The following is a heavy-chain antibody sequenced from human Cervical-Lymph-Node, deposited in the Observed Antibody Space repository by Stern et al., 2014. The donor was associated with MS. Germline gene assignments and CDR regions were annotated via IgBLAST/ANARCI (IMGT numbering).Heavy chain of an antibody. Sequence: VQLVESGPGLVKPSQTLSLTCTVSGGSISSGDYYWSWIRQPPGKGLEWIGYIYYSGSTCYNPSLKSRVTISVDTSKNQFSLKLSSVTAADTAVYYCASANCSSTSCPNWFDPWGQGTLVTVSS. J-gene: IGHJ5*02. CDR3: ASANCSSTSCPNWFDP. D-gene: IGHD2-2*01. V-gene: IGHV4-30-4*01. CDR1: GGSISSGDYY. CDR2: IYYSGST.